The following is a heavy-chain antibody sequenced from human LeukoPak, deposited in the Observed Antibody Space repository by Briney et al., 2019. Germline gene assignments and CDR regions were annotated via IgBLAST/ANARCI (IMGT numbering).Heavy chain of an antibody. CDR3: ARHRRITA. D-gene: IGHD3-3*01. Sequence: GGSLRLSCAASGFTVSSNYMIWVRQAPGKRMEWVSVLYTGGNTHHADSVKGRFTISRDRSQNTLYLQMNNLRAGDTAVYYCARHRRITARGQGTLVTVSS. J-gene: IGHJ4*02. V-gene: IGHV3-66*04. CDR2: LYTGGNT. CDR1: GFTVSSNY.